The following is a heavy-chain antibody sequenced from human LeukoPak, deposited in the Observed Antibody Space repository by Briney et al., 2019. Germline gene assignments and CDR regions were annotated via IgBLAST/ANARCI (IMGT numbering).Heavy chain of an antibody. V-gene: IGHV4-34*01. CDR1: GGSFSGYY. J-gene: IGHJ6*02. CDR2: INHSGST. D-gene: IGHD6-13*01. Sequence: SETLYLTCAVYGGSFSGYYWSWIRQPPGKGLEWIGEINHSGSTNYNPSLKSRVTISVDTSKNQFSLKLSSVTAADTAVYYCARGPNSSSWYWDYYYGMDVWGQGTTVTVSS. CDR3: ARGPNSSSWYWDYYYGMDV.